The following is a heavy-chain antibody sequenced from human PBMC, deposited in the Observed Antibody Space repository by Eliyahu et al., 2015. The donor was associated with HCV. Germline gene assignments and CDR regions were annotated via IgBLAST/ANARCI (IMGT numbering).Heavy chain of an antibody. Sequence: ELQLVESGGGLVQPGRSLXLSCVXXGFNFNDYAIHWVRQAPGKGLEWVSSISGNSGSISYAVSVQGRFTVSRDNAKNSLFLQMNSLTAEDTAFYYCAKDVGSGSYYRYLYFDLWGRGTLVTVSS. CDR3: AKDVGSGSYYRYLYFDL. J-gene: IGHJ2*01. V-gene: IGHV3-9*01. CDR2: ISGNSGSI. D-gene: IGHD1-26*01. CDR1: GFNFNDYA.